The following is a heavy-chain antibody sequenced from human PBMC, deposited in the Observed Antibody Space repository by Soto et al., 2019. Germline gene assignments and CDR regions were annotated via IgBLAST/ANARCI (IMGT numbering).Heavy chain of an antibody. CDR2: IYYSGRT. D-gene: IGHD2-8*01. Sequence: PSETLSLTCNVSGGSINNAGYYWSWIRQHPGKGLEWIGYIYYSGRTYYNPSLKSRVTIPIGTSKTQFSLKLSSVTAADTAVYYCARVQPLFVIINVFDDCGQGTLVTVSS. CDR3: ARVQPLFVIINVFDD. CDR1: GGSINNAGYY. J-gene: IGHJ4*02. V-gene: IGHV4-31*03.